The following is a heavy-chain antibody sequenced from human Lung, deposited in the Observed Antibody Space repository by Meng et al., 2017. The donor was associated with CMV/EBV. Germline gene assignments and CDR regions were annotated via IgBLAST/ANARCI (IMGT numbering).Heavy chain of an antibody. CDR3: ARDRERGYSYGIIDY. CDR2: INPSGGST. D-gene: IGHD5-18*01. V-gene: IGHV1-46*01. J-gene: IGHJ4*02. CDR1: GYTFTGYY. Sequence: ASXXVSXKASGYTFTGYYMHWVRQAPGQGLEWMGIINPSGGSTSYAQKFQGRVTMTRDTSTSTVYMELSSLRSEDTAVYYCARDRERGYSYGIIDYWGQGTLVTVSS.